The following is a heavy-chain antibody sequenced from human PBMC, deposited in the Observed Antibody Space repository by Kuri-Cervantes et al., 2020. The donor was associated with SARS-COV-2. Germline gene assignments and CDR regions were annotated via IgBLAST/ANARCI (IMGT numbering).Heavy chain of an antibody. D-gene: IGHD3-22*01. J-gene: IGHJ4*02. CDR2: IYSGGTT. Sequence: SETLSLTCTVSGGSIRSDGYYWSWICQRPGKGLEWIGYIYSGGTTYYSPSLKSRLTISMDTSKNHFSLKLGAVTAADTAMYYCARYYYDSRGYVFFDYWGRGNPVTVSS. V-gene: IGHV4-31*03. CDR1: GGSIRSDGYY. CDR3: ARYYYDSRGYVFFDY.